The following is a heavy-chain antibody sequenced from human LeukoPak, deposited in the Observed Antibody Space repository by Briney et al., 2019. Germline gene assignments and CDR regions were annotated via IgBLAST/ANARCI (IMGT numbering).Heavy chain of an antibody. Sequence: GGSLRLSCAASGFTFSSYSMNWVRQAPGKGLEWVSSISSSSSYIYYADSVKGRFTISRDNAKNSLYLQMNSLRAEDTAVYYCARDGYYYGSGSYPHLRYTATVFDYWGQGTLVTVSS. J-gene: IGHJ4*02. D-gene: IGHD3-10*01. CDR2: ISSSSSYI. V-gene: IGHV3-21*01. CDR3: ARDGYYYGSGSYPHLRYTATVFDY. CDR1: GFTFSSYS.